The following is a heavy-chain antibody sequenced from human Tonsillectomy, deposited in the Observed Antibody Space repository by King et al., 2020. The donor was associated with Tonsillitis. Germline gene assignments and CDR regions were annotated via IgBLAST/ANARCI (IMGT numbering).Heavy chain of an antibody. Sequence: PLQESGPGLVKPSETLSLTCSVSGGSISSYYWSWLRQPAGEGLEWIGRIYSSGITNYNPSLQSRVTMSVDTSKNQFSLKLSSVTAADTAMYYCARDWHYDSSGDDAFDIWGQGTMVTVSS. V-gene: IGHV4-4*07. CDR2: IYSSGIT. D-gene: IGHD3-22*01. CDR1: GGSISSYY. CDR3: ARDWHYDSSGDDAFDI. J-gene: IGHJ3*02.